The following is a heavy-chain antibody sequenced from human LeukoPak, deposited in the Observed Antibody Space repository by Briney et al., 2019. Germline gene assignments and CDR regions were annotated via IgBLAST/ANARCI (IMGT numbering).Heavy chain of an antibody. CDR1: GFTDNTNH. V-gene: IGHV3-74*01. Sequence: GGSLRLSCAASGFTDNTNHMSWVRQAPGKGLVWVSRIQSDGSTTSYADSVKGRFTISRDNAKSTLYLQMNSLRAEDTAVYYCARDGYYYNNSGYYAFDIWGQGTMVTVSS. CDR3: ARDGYYYNNSGYYAFDI. CDR2: IQSDGSTT. J-gene: IGHJ3*02. D-gene: IGHD3-22*01.